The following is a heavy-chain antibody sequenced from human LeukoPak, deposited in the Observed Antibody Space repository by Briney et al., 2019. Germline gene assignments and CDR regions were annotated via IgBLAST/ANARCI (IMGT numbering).Heavy chain of an antibody. CDR1: GFTFDDYA. V-gene: IGHV3-9*01. CDR2: VSWKSGSI. J-gene: IGHJ4*02. Sequence: GGSLRLSCAASGFTFDDYAMHWVRQAPGKGLEWVSGVSWKSGSIGYADSVKGRFTISRDNAKNSLYLQMNSLRAEDTALYYCAKDRGLGSNIWYFFDSWGRGTLVTVSS. D-gene: IGHD6-13*01. CDR3: AKDRGLGSNIWYFFDS.